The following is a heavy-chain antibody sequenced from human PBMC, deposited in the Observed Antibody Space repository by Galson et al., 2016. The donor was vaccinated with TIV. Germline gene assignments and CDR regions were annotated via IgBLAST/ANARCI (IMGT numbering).Heavy chain of an antibody. CDR3: AKDRERYIAATGASDS. V-gene: IGHV3-23*01. CDR1: GFAFRSFW. D-gene: IGHD6-13*01. J-gene: IGHJ5*01. Sequence: SLRLSCAASGFAFRSFWMSWVRQAPGKGLEWVSVVSGSGGSTYYADSVKGRFTVSRDNSKNTLYLQMNSLRAEDTAIYYCAKDRERYIAATGASDSWGQGTLVTVSS. CDR2: VSGSGGST.